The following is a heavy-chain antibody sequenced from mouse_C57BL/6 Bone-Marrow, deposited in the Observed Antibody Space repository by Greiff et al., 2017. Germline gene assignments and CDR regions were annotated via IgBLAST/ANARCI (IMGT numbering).Heavy chain of an antibody. CDR1: GYTFTSYW. V-gene: IGHV1-64*01. CDR3: AVIYYDYGRYFDV. D-gene: IGHD2-4*01. J-gene: IGHJ1*03. CDR2: IHPNSGST. Sequence: QVQLQQPGAELVKPGASVKLSCKASGYTFTSYWMHWVKQRPGQGLEWIGMIHPNSGSTNYNEKFKSKATLTVDKSSSTAYMQLSSLTSEDSAVYYGAVIYYDYGRYFDVWGTGTTVTVSS.